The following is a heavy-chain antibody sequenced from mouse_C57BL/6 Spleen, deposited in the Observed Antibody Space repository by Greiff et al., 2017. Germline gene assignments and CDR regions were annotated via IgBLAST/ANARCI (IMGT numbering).Heavy chain of an antibody. CDR1: GYTFTDYY. D-gene: IGHD2-10*02. Sequence: VQLQQSGPELVKPGASVKISCKASGYTFTDYYMNWVKQSHGKSLEWIGDINPNNGGTSYNQKFKGKATLTVDKSSSTAYMELRSLTSEDSAVYYCARGLVYFDYWGQGTTLTVSS. CDR2: INPNNGGT. V-gene: IGHV1-26*01. J-gene: IGHJ2*01. CDR3: ARGLVYFDY.